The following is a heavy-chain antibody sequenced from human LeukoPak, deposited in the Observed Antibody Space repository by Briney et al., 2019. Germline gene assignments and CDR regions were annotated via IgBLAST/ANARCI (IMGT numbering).Heavy chain of an antibody. D-gene: IGHD2-15*01. V-gene: IGHV3-23*01. CDR1: GFTFSSYA. CDR2: ISGSGVST. Sequence: GGSLRLSCAASGFTFSSYAMSWVRQAPGKGLEWVSSISGSGVSTYYADSVKGRFTISRDNSKNTLYLQMNSLRGEDTAIYYCARTLGYCSGGSCSYFDYWGQGTLVTVSS. CDR3: ARTLGYCSGGSCSYFDY. J-gene: IGHJ4*02.